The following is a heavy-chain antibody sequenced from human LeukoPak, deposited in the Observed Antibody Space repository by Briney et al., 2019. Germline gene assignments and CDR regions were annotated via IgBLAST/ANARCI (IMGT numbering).Heavy chain of an antibody. CDR1: GFTFSTYV. J-gene: IGHJ4*02. CDR2: ISSNGDNT. CDR3: VRGTGY. V-gene: IGHV3-64D*06. Sequence: GGSLRLSCSVSGFTFSTYVMHWVRQAPGKGLEYVSAISSNGDNTYYADSVKGRFTISRDNSKNTLYLQKSSLRADDTAVYYCVRGTGYWGQGTLVTVSS.